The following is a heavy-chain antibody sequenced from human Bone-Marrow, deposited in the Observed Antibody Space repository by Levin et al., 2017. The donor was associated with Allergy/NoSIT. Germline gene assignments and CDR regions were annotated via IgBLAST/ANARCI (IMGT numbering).Heavy chain of an antibody. CDR2: IYYSGTT. Sequence: PSETLSLTCTVSGGSISSADYYWGWIRQPPGKGLEWIGYIYYSGTTYYNPSLKSRLTISIDTSKNQFSLKLSSVTAADSAVYYCARLAQIGYDDFYFFDYWGQGALVTVSS. J-gene: IGHJ4*02. D-gene: IGHD5-12*01. CDR1: GGSISSADYY. V-gene: IGHV4-30-4*01. CDR3: ARLAQIGYDDFYFFDY.